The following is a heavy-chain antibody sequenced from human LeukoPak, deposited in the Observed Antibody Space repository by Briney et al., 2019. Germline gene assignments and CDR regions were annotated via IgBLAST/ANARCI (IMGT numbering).Heavy chain of an antibody. CDR3: VKGGSSSHNWFDP. CDR1: GLTFRDFG. D-gene: IGHD6-13*01. V-gene: IGHV3-30*02. Sequence: GGSLRLSCAASGLTFRDFGMHWVRQAPGKGLEWVAFIRNDGSKDYYPDSVKGRFTISRDNSRTTLYLQMHSLRIEDTAVYYCVKGGSSSHNWFDPWGQGILVTVSS. J-gene: IGHJ5*02. CDR2: IRNDGSKD.